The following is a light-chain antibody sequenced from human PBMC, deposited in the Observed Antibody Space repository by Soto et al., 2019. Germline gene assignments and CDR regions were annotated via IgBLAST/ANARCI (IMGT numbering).Light chain of an antibody. CDR1: QSVSSN. J-gene: IGKJ1*01. CDR2: GAS. CDR3: QQYQNLWT. Sequence: EIGMTQSPATLSVSPGERATLSCRASQSVSSNLAWYQQKPGQAPRLLIYGASTRATGIPARFSGSGSGTEFTLTISSLQSEDFAVYYCQQYQNLWTFGQGTKVDI. V-gene: IGKV3-15*01.